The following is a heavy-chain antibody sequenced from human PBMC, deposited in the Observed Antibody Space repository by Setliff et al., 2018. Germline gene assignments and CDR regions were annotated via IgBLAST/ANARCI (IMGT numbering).Heavy chain of an antibody. V-gene: IGHV3-7*03. D-gene: IGHD6-19*01. CDR1: GFTFSDHW. CDR2: IKQDGSEK. J-gene: IGHJ4*02. CDR3: ARKVEQWLTPHFDY. Sequence: PGGSLRLSCAVSGFTFSDHWMTWVRQAPGKGLEWVATIKQDGSEKYYMDSVKGRFTISRDNAKNSLYLQMNSLRAEDTAVYYCARKVEQWLTPHFDYWGQGALVTVSS.